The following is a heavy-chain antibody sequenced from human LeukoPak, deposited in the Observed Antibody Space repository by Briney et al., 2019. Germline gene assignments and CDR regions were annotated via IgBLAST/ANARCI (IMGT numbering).Heavy chain of an antibody. CDR1: GFSFSSYA. Sequence: PGGSLRLSCAASGFSFSSYAMHWVRQAPGKGLEWVAVISFDGRNKYYADSVKGRFTISRDSPKNTLYLQMNSLRAEDTALYYCAREKDNYADFWGQGTLVSVSS. V-gene: IGHV3-30*04. J-gene: IGHJ4*02. CDR3: AREKDNYADF. CDR2: ISFDGRNK.